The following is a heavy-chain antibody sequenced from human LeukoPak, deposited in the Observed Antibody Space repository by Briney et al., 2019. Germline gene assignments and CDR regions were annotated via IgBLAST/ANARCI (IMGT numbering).Heavy chain of an antibody. CDR1: GGSINSYY. D-gene: IGHD5-18*01. CDR3: ASGYTYGWYYFDY. Sequence: SETLSLTCTVSGGSINSYYWSWIRQPPGKGLEWIGYIYYSGSTNYNPSHKSRVTISVDPSKNQFSLKLSSVTAADTAVYYCASGYTYGWYYFDYWGQGTLVTVSS. CDR2: IYYSGST. J-gene: IGHJ4*02. V-gene: IGHV4-59*01.